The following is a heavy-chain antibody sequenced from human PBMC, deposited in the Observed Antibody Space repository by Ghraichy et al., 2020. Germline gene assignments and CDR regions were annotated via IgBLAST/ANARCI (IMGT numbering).Heavy chain of an antibody. V-gene: IGHV4-34*01. CDR1: GESFSGYY. CDR2: TNNRGIT. Sequence: SETLSLTCAVYGESFSGYYWSWIRQPPGKGLEWIGDTNNRGITTKKPSLKGRVIQSIETSKHQFSLTLTSVTAADTAVYYCSRGRRELRRFDYWGQGTLVTVSS. J-gene: IGHJ4*02. D-gene: IGHD1-26*01. CDR3: SRGRRELRRFDY.